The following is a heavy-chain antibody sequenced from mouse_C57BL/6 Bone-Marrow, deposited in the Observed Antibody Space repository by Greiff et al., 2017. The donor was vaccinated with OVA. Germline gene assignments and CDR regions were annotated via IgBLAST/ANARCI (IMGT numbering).Heavy chain of an antibody. CDR3: ARAHYYGSSHPYFDY. J-gene: IGHJ2*01. Sequence: QVQLKESGAELVMPGASVKLSCKASGYTFTSYWMHWVKQRPGQGLEWIGEIDPSDSYTNYNQKFKGKSTLTVDKSSSTAYMQLSSLTSEDSAVYYCARAHYYGSSHPYFDYWGQGTTLTVSS. D-gene: IGHD1-1*01. V-gene: IGHV1-69*01. CDR2: IDPSDSYT. CDR1: GYTFTSYW.